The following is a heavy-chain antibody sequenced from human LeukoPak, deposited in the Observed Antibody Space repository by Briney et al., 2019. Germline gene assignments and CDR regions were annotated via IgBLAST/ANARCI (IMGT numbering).Heavy chain of an antibody. CDR2: ISGSGGST. CDR3: ARVPYLTNYYDSSGHGMDV. V-gene: IGHV3-23*01. Sequence: AGGSLRLSCAASGFTFSSYAMSWVRQAPGKGLEWVSAISGSGGSTYYADSVKGRFTISRDNSKNTLYLQMNSLRAEDTAVYYCARVPYLTNYYDSSGHGMDVWGQGTTVTVSS. J-gene: IGHJ6*02. CDR1: GFTFSSYA. D-gene: IGHD3-22*01.